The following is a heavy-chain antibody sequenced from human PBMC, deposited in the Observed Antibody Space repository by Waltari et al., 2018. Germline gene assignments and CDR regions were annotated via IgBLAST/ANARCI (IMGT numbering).Heavy chain of an antibody. CDR1: GGSISTNYN. J-gene: IGHJ1*01. CDR2: MQYRGST. Sequence: QLQLQESGPGLVKPSEPLSLTCPVSGGSISTNYNWGWIRQPPGKGLEWMGNMQYRGSTFYNPSLKSRVTISLDTSKNQFSLRLSSVGAADTAVYFCGRIAFGDDGGYFQHWGQGTLVTVSS. V-gene: IGHV4-39*01. D-gene: IGHD4-17*01. CDR3: GRIAFGDDGGYFQH.